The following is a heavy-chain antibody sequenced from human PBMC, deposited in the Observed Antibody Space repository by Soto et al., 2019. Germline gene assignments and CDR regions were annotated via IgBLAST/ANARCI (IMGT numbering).Heavy chain of an antibody. D-gene: IGHD3-9*01. J-gene: IGHJ4*02. V-gene: IGHV3-30*18. CDR1: GFAFSIYG. Sequence: PGGSLRLGCAASGFAFSIYGMHWVRQAPGKGLEWVAFISYDGSNKYYADSVKGRFTISRDNSKKTLYLQMTRLRAEDTAVYYFAKDYDSLTGNLCWGQGTIVTV. CDR3: AKDYDSLTGNLC. CDR2: ISYDGSNK.